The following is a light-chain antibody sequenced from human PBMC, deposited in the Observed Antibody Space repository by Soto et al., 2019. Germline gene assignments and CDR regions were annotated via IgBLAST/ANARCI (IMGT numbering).Light chain of an antibody. CDR1: SSDVGGYNF. Sequence: QSALTQPASVSGSPGQSITISCTGTSSDVGGYNFVSWYQQHPGKAPKLIIYEVSNRPSGVSVRFSVSKSGNTASLTISGLQAEDEADFYCSSYTSSSKLVFGGGTKLTVL. CDR2: EVS. J-gene: IGLJ3*02. CDR3: SSYTSSSKLV. V-gene: IGLV2-14*01.